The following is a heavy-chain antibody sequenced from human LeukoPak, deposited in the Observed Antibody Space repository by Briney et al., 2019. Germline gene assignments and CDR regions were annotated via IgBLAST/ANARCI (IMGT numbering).Heavy chain of an antibody. V-gene: IGHV3-74*01. Sequence: GGSLRLSCAASGFTFSSYLMHWVRQTPGKGLVWISRIHSDGSRSYADSVKGRFTISRDDAKNTLYLQMNSLRVEDTAVYYCARGPRGWFASDYWGQGTVVIVSP. J-gene: IGHJ4*02. CDR1: GFTFSSYL. D-gene: IGHD6-19*01. CDR2: IHSDGSR. CDR3: ARGPRGWFASDY.